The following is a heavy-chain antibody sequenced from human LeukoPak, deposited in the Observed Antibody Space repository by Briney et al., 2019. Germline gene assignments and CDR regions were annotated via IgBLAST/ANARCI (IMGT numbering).Heavy chain of an antibody. D-gene: IGHD5-24*01. Sequence: ASVKVSCKASGYTFTGYYMHWVRQAPGQGLEWMGWINPNSGGTNYAQKFQGRVTMTRDTSISTAYMEQSRLRSGDTAVYYCARLGGDGYKRDGFDPWGQGTLVTVSS. V-gene: IGHV1-2*02. CDR2: INPNSGGT. CDR3: ARLGGDGYKRDGFDP. J-gene: IGHJ5*02. CDR1: GYTFTGYY.